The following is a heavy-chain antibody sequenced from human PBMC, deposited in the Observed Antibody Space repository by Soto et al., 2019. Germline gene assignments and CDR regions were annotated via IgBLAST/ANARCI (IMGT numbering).Heavy chain of an antibody. Sequence: GESLKISCAASGFTFSSYSMNWVRQAPGKGLEWVSYISSSSSSTIYYADSVKGRFTISRDNAKNSLYLQMNSLRDEDTAVYYCARAKLLYWGSSFAFDIWGQGTMVTVSS. CDR3: ARAKLLYWGSSFAFDI. CDR1: GFTFSSYS. D-gene: IGHD7-27*01. J-gene: IGHJ3*02. CDR2: ISSSSSSTI. V-gene: IGHV3-48*02.